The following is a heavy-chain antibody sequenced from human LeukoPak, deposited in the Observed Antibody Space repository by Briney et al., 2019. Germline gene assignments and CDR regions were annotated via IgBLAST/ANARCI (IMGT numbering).Heavy chain of an antibody. J-gene: IGHJ4*02. D-gene: IGHD6-19*01. CDR2: IYYSGST. V-gene: IGHV4-59*01. CDR3: ARDRSRGWYYFDY. CDR1: GGSISSYY. Sequence: PSETLSLTCTVSGGSISSYYWSWIRQPPGKGLEWIGYIYYSGSTNYNPSLKSRVTISVDTSKNQFSLKLSSVTAADTAVYYCARDRSRGWYYFDYWGQGTLVTVPS.